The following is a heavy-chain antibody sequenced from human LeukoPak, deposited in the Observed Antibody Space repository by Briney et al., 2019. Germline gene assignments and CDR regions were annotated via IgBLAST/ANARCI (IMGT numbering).Heavy chain of an antibody. V-gene: IGHV3-48*02. CDR1: GFTFSSYS. Sequence: GGSLRLSYAASGFTFSSYSMNWVRQAPGKGLEWVSHITASGTAMFYADSVKGRFTISRDNAKNSLYLQMNSLRDEDTAVYYCARVDSSGYYDDRDYFDYWGQGTLVTVSS. D-gene: IGHD3-22*01. J-gene: IGHJ4*02. CDR3: ARVDSSGYYDDRDYFDY. CDR2: ITASGTAM.